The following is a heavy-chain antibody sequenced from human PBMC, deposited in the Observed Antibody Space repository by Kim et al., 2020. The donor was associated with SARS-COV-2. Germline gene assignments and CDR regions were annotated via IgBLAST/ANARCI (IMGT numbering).Heavy chain of an antibody. J-gene: IGHJ4*02. CDR1: GFTFDDYG. Sequence: GGSLRLSCAASGFTFDDYGMSWVRQAPGKGLEWVSGINWNGGSTGYADSVKGRFTISRDNAKNSLYLQMNSLRAEDTALYHCARGVTMVRGVIRPTNFDYWGQGTLVTVSS. CDR3: ARGVTMVRGVIRPTNFDY. CDR2: INWNGGST. V-gene: IGHV3-20*01. D-gene: IGHD3-10*01.